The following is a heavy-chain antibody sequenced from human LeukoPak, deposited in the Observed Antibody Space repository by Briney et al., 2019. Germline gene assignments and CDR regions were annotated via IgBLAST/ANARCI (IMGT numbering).Heavy chain of an antibody. D-gene: IGHD4-17*01. CDR2: IYYSGST. CDR3: AGNYGYYPFDY. V-gene: IGHV4-39*05. CDR1: GGSLSSNTYY. J-gene: IGHJ4*02. Sequence: SETPSLTCTVSGGSLSSNTYYSGWIRQPPGKGLEWIGTIYYSGSTYYNPSLKSRATISVDTSKNQFSLKLSSVTAADTAVYYCAGNYGYYPFDYWGQGTLVTVSS.